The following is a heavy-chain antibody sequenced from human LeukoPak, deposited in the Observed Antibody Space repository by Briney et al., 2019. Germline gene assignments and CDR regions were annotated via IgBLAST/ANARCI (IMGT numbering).Heavy chain of an antibody. V-gene: IGHV3-7*01. CDR2: IKQDGSEK. J-gene: IGHJ3*02. Sequence: GGSLRLSCADSGFTFSSYWMSWVRQAPGKGLEWVAHIKQDGSEKYYVDFVKGRFTNSRHNAKNSLYLQMNTLRAEDTAVYYCARDRSDILSGYNDAFDIWGRGTMVTVSS. D-gene: IGHD3-9*01. CDR3: ARDRSDILSGYNDAFDI. CDR1: GFTFSSYW.